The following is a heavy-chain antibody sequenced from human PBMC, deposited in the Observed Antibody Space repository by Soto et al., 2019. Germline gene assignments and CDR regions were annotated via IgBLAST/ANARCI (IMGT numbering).Heavy chain of an antibody. Sequence: GGSLRLSCAASGFTFSSYARSWVRQAPGKGLEWISAISGSGGSTYYADSVKGRFTISRDNSKNTLYLQMNSLRAEDTAVYYCAKWGDYGLFDYWGQGTLVTVSS. D-gene: IGHD4-17*01. V-gene: IGHV3-23*01. CDR1: GFTFSSYA. CDR2: ISGSGGST. J-gene: IGHJ4*02. CDR3: AKWGDYGLFDY.